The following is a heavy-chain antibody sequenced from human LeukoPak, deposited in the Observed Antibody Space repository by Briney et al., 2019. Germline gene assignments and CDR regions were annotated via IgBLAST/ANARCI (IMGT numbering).Heavy chain of an antibody. Sequence: GESLQISCKGSGYAFTSYWIGWVGQMPGQRREGMGIIYAGDYDTSYSPYFQGQVTISADKSISTAYLQWSSLKASDTAMYYCARRPRYCSGGSCYIDYWGQGTLVTVSS. J-gene: IGHJ4*02. CDR1: GYAFTSYW. CDR3: ARRPRYCSGGSCYIDY. D-gene: IGHD2-15*01. CDR2: IYAGDYDT. V-gene: IGHV5-51*01.